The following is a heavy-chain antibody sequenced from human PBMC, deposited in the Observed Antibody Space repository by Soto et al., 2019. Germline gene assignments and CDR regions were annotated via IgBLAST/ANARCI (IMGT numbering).Heavy chain of an antibody. Sequence: GGSLRLSCAASGFTFSSYSMNWVRQAPGKGLEWVSSISSSSSYIYYADSVKGRFTISRDNAKNSLYLQMNSLRAEDTAVYCCARRYDSSSSFAFDIWGQGTMVTVSS. CDR1: GFTFSSYS. CDR2: ISSSSSYI. V-gene: IGHV3-21*01. CDR3: ARRYDSSSSFAFDI. J-gene: IGHJ3*02. D-gene: IGHD6-6*01.